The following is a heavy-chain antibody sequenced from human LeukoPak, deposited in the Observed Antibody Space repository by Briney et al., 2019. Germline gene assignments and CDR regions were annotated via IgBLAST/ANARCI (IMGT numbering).Heavy chain of an antibody. J-gene: IGHJ5*02. CDR1: GFTFSSYA. D-gene: IGHD6-13*01. V-gene: IGHV3-23*01. Sequence: GGSLRLSCAASGFTFSSYAMSWVRQAPGKGLEWVSAISGSGGSTYYADSVKGRFTISRDNSKNTLYLQMNSLRAEDTAVYYRAKVRAAAGNLGWFDPWGQGTLVTVSS. CDR3: AKVRAAAGNLGWFDP. CDR2: ISGSGGST.